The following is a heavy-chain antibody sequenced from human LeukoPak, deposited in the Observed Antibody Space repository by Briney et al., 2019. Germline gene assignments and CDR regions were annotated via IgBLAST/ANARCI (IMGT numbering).Heavy chain of an antibody. J-gene: IGHJ6*02. CDR2: INDSGST. Sequence: NPSETLSFTCAVYGGSFSGYSWSWIRQPPGKGLEWIGEINDSGSTNYNPSFKGRVTISVDKSKNPFSLKLSSVTAPDTAVYYCARVQLWSVYCYYYGMDVWGQGTTVTVSS. CDR3: ARVQLWSVYCYYYGMDV. CDR1: GGSFSGYS. V-gene: IGHV4-34*01. D-gene: IGHD5-18*01.